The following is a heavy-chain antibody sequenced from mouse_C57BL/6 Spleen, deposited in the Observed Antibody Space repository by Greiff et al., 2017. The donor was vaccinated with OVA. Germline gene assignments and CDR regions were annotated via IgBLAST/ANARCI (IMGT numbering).Heavy chain of an antibody. CDR1: GYSFTDYN. V-gene: IGHV1-39*01. CDR2: INPNYGTT. D-gene: IGHD3-3*01. J-gene: IGHJ2*01. Sequence: VQLQQSGPELVKPGASVKISCKASGYSFTDYNMNWVKQSTGKCLEWIGVINPNYGTTSYNQKFKGKATLTVDKSSSTAYMQLNSLTSEDSAGYVCAIGGGLDYWGQGTTLTVSS. CDR3: AIGGGLDY.